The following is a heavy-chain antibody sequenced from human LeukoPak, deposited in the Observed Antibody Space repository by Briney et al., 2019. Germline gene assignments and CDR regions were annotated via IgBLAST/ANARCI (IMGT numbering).Heavy chain of an antibody. Sequence: SCTASGFTFGDFAMNWVRQAPGKGLEWVGFIRSKAYGGTPEYAASVKGRFTISRDDSKSVAYLQMNSLKTEDTAVYYCTRSATAATPSSYLDYWGQGTLVTVSS. CDR3: TRSATAATPSSYLDY. D-gene: IGHD6-13*01. CDR2: IRSKAYGGTP. CDR1: GFTFGDFA. V-gene: IGHV3-49*04. J-gene: IGHJ4*02.